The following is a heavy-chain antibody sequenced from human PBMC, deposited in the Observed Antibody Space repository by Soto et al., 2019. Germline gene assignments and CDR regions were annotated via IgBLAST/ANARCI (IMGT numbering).Heavy chain of an antibody. V-gene: IGHV4-34*01. CDR1: GGSFSGYY. D-gene: IGHD3-10*01. CDR2: INHSGST. CDR3: ARSRYYYGSGSYYYYYYGMDV. J-gene: IGHJ6*02. Sequence: SETLSLTCAVYGGSFSGYYWSWIRQPPGKGLEWIGEINHSGSTNYNPSLKSRVTISVDTSKNQFSLELSSVTAADTAVYYCARSRYYYGSGSYYYYYYGMDVWGQGTTVTVSS.